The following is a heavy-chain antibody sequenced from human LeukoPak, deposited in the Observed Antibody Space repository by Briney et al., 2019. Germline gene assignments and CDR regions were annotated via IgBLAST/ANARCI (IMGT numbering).Heavy chain of an antibody. V-gene: IGHV3-21*01. Sequence: GGSLRLSCAASGFTFSSYSMNWVRQAPGKGLEWVSSISSSSSYIYYADSVKGRFTISRDNAKNSPYLQMNSLRAEDTAVYYCAREGLRAYYFDYWGQGTLVTVSS. CDR2: ISSSSSYI. J-gene: IGHJ4*02. CDR1: GFTFSSYS. CDR3: AREGLRAYYFDY.